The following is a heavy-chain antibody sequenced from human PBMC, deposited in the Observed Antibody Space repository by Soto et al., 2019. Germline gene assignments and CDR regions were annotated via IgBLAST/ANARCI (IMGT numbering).Heavy chain of an antibody. J-gene: IGHJ6*02. Sequence: QITLKESGPTLVKPTQTLTLTCTFSGFSLSTSGVGVGWIRQPPGKALEWRALIYWDDDKRYSPALKSRLTIAKYTSKNQVVLTMTNMEPVDTATYYCAHRRGGLPYDYFGKDVWGQGTTVTVSS. D-gene: IGHD4-17*01. CDR1: GFSLSTSGVG. CDR2: IYWDDDK. CDR3: AHRRGGLPYDYFGKDV. V-gene: IGHV2-5*02.